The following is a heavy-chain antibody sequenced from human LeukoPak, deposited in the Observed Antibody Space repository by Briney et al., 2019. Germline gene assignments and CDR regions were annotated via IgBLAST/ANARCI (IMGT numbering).Heavy chain of an antibody. V-gene: IGHV3-23*01. CDR1: GFTFSSYA. D-gene: IGHD3-10*01. CDR3: ARGTPSFGVSYYYYMDV. CDR2: ISGSGGST. J-gene: IGHJ6*03. Sequence: GGSLRLSCAASGFTFSSYAMSWVRQAPGKGLEWVSAISGSGGSTYYADSVKGRFTISRDNSKNTLYLQMNSLRAEDTAVYYCARGTPSFGVSYYYYMDVWGTGTTVTVSS.